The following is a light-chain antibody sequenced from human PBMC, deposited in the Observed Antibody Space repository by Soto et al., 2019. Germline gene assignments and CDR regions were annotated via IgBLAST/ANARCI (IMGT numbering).Light chain of an antibody. CDR3: QKYNSALT. J-gene: IGKJ5*01. Sequence: DIQMTQSPSSLSASVGDRITITCRASQDISNYLAWYQQKPGKVPKRLSYSASTLQSGGPSRFSGSGSGTDFTLTISSLQPEDVATYFCQKYNSALTFGQGTRLESK. CDR2: SAS. CDR1: QDISNY. V-gene: IGKV1-27*01.